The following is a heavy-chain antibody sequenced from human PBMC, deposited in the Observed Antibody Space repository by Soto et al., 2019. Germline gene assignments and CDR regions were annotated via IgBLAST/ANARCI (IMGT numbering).Heavy chain of an antibody. J-gene: IGHJ3*02. CDR2: IWYDGSNK. CDR3: ARDLVAAAGRNAFDI. D-gene: IGHD6-13*01. CDR1: GFTFSSYG. Sequence: ESGGGVVQPGRSLRLSCAASGFTFSSYGMHWVRQAPGKGLEWVAVIWYDGSNKYYADSVKGRFTISRDNSKNTLYLQMNSLRAEDTAVYYCARDLVAAAGRNAFDIWGQGTMVTVSS. V-gene: IGHV3-33*01.